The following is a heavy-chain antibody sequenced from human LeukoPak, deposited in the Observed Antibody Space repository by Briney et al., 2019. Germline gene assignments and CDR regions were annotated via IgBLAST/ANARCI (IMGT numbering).Heavy chain of an antibody. CDR3: AKVMWDSSGWYDSFDY. CDR2: ISGSGGST. D-gene: IGHD6-19*01. Sequence: GGSLRLSCAASGFTFSSYAMSWVRQAPGKGLEWVSAISGSGGSTYYADSVKGRFTISRDNSKNTLYLQMNSLRAEDTAVYYRAKVMWDSSGWYDSFDYWGQGTLVTVSS. V-gene: IGHV3-23*01. J-gene: IGHJ4*02. CDR1: GFTFSSYA.